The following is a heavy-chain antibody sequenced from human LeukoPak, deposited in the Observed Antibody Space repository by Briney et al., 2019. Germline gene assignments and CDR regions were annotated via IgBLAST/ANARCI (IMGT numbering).Heavy chain of an antibody. D-gene: IGHD3-16*01. V-gene: IGHV3-11*04. J-gene: IGHJ1*01. CDR3: ATVGRRWGLQH. CDR2: ISSIGTTT. Sequence: GGSLRLSCAASGVIFSNYYMSWIRQAPGKGLEWISYISSIGTTTDYADSVKGRFTISRDNAKNSLYLQMNSLRAEDTAVYYCATVGRRWGLQHWGERILVTVSS. CDR1: GVIFSNYY.